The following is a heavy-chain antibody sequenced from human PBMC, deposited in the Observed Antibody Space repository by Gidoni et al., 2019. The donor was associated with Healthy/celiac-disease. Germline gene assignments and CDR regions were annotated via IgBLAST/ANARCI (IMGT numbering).Heavy chain of an antibody. D-gene: IGHD6-19*01. CDR3: ARGSKAGRFRYFDY. CDR2: INHSGST. V-gene: IGHV4-34*01. Sequence: QVQLQQWGAGLLTPSETLSLTCAVSGGSFSGYYWSWIRQPPGKGLEWIGEINHSGSTNYNPSLKSRVTISVDTSKNQFSLKLSSVTAADTAVYYCARGSKAGRFRYFDYWGQGTLVTVSS. J-gene: IGHJ4*02. CDR1: GGSFSGYY.